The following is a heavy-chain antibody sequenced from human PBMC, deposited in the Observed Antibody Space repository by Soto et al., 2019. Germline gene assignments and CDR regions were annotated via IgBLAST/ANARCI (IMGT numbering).Heavy chain of an antibody. V-gene: IGHV3-53*01. CDR1: GFTVSSTY. Sequence: PGESLRLSCAASGFTVSSTYMSWVRQAPGKGLEWISIIYSGGSTFYADSVKGRFTISRDNSKNTLYLQMNSPRAEDTAVYYCARGVPITPGTFDYRGQGTLVTVSS. CDR3: ARGVPITPGTFDY. J-gene: IGHJ4*02. D-gene: IGHD5-12*01. CDR2: IYSGGST.